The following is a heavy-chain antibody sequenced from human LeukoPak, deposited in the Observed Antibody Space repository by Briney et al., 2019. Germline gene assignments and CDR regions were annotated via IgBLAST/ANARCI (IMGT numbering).Heavy chain of an antibody. CDR3: AKTEWVPHYHHTFDY. J-gene: IGHJ4*02. D-gene: IGHD3-3*01. V-gene: IGHV3-66*01. CDR2: IYSGGST. Sequence: GGSLRLSCAASGFTVSSNYMSWVRQAPGKGLEWVSVIYSGGSTYYADSVKGRFTISRDNSKNTLYLQMSSLRAEDTAVYYCAKTEWVPHYHHTFDYWGQGTLVTVSS. CDR1: GFTVSSNY.